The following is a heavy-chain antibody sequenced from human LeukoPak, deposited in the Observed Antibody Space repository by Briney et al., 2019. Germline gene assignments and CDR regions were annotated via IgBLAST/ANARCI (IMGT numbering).Heavy chain of an antibody. J-gene: IGHJ4*02. D-gene: IGHD3-9*01. CDR2: INSDGSST. V-gene: IGHV3-74*01. CDR1: GFTFSSYW. CDR3: ARETLLTGKDY. Sequence: GGPLRLSCAASGFTFSSYWMHWVRQAPGKGLVWVSRINSDGSSTSYADSVKGRFTISRDNAKNTLYLQMNSLRAEDTAVYYCARETLLTGKDYWGQGTLVTVSS.